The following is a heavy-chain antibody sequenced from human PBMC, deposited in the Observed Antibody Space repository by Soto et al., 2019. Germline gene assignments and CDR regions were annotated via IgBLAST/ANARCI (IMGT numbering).Heavy chain of an antibody. CDR1: GLTLSDFY. V-gene: IGHV3-11*01. Sequence: QVQLVESGGDLVKPGGSLRLSCAASGLTLSDFYMSWVRQAPGKGLEWLSYISSDSSTIYYADSVKGRLTISRDNAKNSLYLQMNGLRDDDTAVYYCARGHQGLEVWGQGTTVTVSS. CDR3: ARGHQGLEV. CDR2: ISSDSSTI. J-gene: IGHJ6*02. D-gene: IGHD2-2*01.